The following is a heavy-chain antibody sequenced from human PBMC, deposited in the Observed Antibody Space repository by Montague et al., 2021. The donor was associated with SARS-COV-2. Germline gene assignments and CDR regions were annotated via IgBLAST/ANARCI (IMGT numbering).Heavy chain of an antibody. D-gene: IGHD5-18*01. CDR3: ARDGDGYGYDFDY. CDR2: INPNSGDT. Sequence: SVTVSCKASGYTFSGFYIHWVRQAPGQGLEWMGRINPNSGDTQYPQMFQDRVTVTRDTSISTVYMELSRLTSDDTAVYYCARDGDGYGYDFDYWGQGSLVTVPS. V-gene: IGHV1-2*06. CDR1: GYTFSGFY. J-gene: IGHJ4*02.